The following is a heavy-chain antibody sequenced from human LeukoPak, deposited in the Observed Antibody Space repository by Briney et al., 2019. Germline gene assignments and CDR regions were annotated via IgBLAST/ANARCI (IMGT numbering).Heavy chain of an antibody. CDR1: GGSISSSSYY. V-gene: IGHV4-39*01. J-gene: IGHJ4*02. Sequence: PSETLSLTCTVSGGSISSSSYYWGWIRQPPGKGLEWIGSIYYSGSTYYNPSLKSRVTISVDTSKNQFSLKLSSVTAADTAVYYCARLGSGSYDYFDYWGQGTLVIVSS. CDR3: ARLGSGSYDYFDY. D-gene: IGHD3-10*01. CDR2: IYYSGST.